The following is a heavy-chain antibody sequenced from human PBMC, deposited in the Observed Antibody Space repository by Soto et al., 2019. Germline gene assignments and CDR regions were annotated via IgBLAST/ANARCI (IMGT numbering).Heavy chain of an antibody. CDR3: ARGGGVTMVRGVIMGKYYYYGMDV. J-gene: IGHJ6*02. CDR2: IWYDGSNK. D-gene: IGHD3-10*01. CDR1: GFTFSSYG. Sequence: GGSLRLSCAASGFTFSSYGMHWVRQAPGKGLEWVAVIWYDGSNKYYADSVKGRFTISRDNSKNTLYLQMNSLRAEDTAVYYCARGGGVTMVRGVIMGKYYYYGMDVWGQGTTVTVSS. V-gene: IGHV3-33*01.